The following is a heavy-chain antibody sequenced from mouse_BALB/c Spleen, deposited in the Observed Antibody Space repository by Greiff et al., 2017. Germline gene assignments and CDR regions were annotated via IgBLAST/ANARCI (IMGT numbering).Heavy chain of an antibody. D-gene: IGHD1-1*01. CDR3: TRCYYGSSYYFDY. V-gene: IGHV1-69*02. Sequence: QVQLQQPGAELVRPGASVKLSCKASGYTFTSYWINWVKQRPGQGLEWIGNIYPSDSYTNYNQKFKDKATLTVDKSSSTAYMQLSSTTSEDSAVYYCTRCYYGSSYYFDYWGQGTTLTVSS. CDR2: IYPSDSYT. J-gene: IGHJ2*01. CDR1: GYTFTSYW.